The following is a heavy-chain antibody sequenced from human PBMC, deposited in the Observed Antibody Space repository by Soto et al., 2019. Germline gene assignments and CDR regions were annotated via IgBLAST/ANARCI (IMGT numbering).Heavy chain of an antibody. CDR1: GFTFSSYA. D-gene: IGHD1-26*01. CDR2: ISYDGSNK. Sequence: QVQLVESGGGVVQPGRSLRLSCAASGFTFSSYAMHWVRQAPGKGLEWVAVISYDGSNKYYADSVKGRFTISRDNSMNTLYLQMNSLRAEDTAVYYCARDRGSYLLGFDYWGQGTLVTVSS. CDR3: ARDRGSYLLGFDY. J-gene: IGHJ4*02. V-gene: IGHV3-30-3*01.